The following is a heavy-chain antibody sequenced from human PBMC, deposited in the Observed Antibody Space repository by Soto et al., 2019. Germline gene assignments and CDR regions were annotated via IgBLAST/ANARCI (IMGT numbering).Heavy chain of an antibody. V-gene: IGHV4-34*01. CDR2: INHSGST. CDR3: ARGLFWNYDFWSVSEKNWFDP. J-gene: IGHJ5*02. CDR1: GGSFSGYY. Sequence: PSETLSLTCAVYGGSFSGYYWSWIRQPPGKGLEWIGEINHSGSTNYNPSLKSRVTISVDTSKNQFSLKLSSVTAADTAVYYCARGLFWNYDFWSVSEKNWFDPWGQGTLVTVSS. D-gene: IGHD3-3*01.